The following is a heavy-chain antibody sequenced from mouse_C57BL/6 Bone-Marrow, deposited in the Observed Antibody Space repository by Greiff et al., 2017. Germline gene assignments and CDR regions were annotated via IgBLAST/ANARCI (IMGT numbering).Heavy chain of an antibody. J-gene: IGHJ3*01. D-gene: IGHD1-1*02. CDR1: GFSLTSYG. CDR2: IWGVGST. Sequence: VQRVESGPGLVAPSQSLSITCTVSGFSLTSYGVDWVRQSPGKGLEWLGVIWGVGSTNYNSALKSRLSISKDNSKSQVFLKMNSLQTDDTAMYYCARLSSWFAYWGQGTLVTVSA. V-gene: IGHV2-6*01. CDR3: ARLSSWFAY.